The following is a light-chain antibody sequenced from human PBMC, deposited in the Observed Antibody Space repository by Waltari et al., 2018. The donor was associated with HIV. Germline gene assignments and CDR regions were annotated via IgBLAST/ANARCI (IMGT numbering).Light chain of an antibody. Sequence: QSVLTQPASVSGSPGQSVTISCTGTSSDFGFDNYVSWYQQYPGKAPTRIIYEVSSRPTGVSDRFSGSKSGNTASLTISGLQNEDEADYFCTSYTTSDTLRFGGGTKVTVL. CDR2: EVS. V-gene: IGLV2-14*03. J-gene: IGLJ3*02. CDR3: TSYTTSDTLR. CDR1: SSDFGFDNY.